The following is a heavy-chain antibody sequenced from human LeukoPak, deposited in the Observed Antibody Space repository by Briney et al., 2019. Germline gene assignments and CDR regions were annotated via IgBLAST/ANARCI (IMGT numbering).Heavy chain of an antibody. V-gene: IGHV4-39*07. CDR2: IYYTGST. Sequence: PSETLSLTCTVSGGSISSTSYYWGWIRQPPGKGLEWIGTIYYTGSTYYNPSLQSRVTISVDTSKNQFSLKLSSVTAADTAVYYCARRITTTVRPAFWFDPWGQGTLVTVSS. J-gene: IGHJ5*02. CDR1: GGSISSTSYY. D-gene: IGHD4-17*01. CDR3: ARRITTTVRPAFWFDP.